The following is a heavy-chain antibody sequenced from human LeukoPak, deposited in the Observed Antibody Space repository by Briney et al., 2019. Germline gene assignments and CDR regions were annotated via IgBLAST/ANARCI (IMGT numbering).Heavy chain of an antibody. CDR3: ARVFHYYDSRGYYLYYFDY. CDR2: IIPIFGTA. V-gene: IGHV1-69*05. D-gene: IGHD3-22*01. J-gene: IGHJ4*02. Sequence: ASVKVSCKASGGTFSSYAISWVRQAPGQGLEWMGGIIPIFGTANYAQKLQGRVTMTTDTSTSTAYMELRSLRSDDTAVYFCARVFHYYDSRGYYLYYFDYWGQGTQVTVSS. CDR1: GGTFSSYA.